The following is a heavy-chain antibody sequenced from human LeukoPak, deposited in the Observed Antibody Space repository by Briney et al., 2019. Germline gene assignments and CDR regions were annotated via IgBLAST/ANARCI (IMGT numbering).Heavy chain of an antibody. CDR1: GGSISSNNYY. V-gene: IGHV4-39*02. D-gene: IGHD3-16*02. J-gene: IGHJ4*02. CDR2: LYHTGSA. CDR3: AGTYDYVWGSYRSHSFDS. Sequence: SETLSLTCTVSGGSISSNNYYWGWIRQPPGKGLEWIGSLYHTGSAYYNPSLKSRVTISMDVSKNHFSLKLSSVTAADTAVYYCAGTYDYVWGSYRSHSFDSWGQGTLVTVSS.